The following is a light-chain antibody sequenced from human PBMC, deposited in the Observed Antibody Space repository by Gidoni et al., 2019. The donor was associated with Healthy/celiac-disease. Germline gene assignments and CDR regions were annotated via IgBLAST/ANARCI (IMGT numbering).Light chain of an antibody. CDR1: QSISSY. CDR3: QQRYSTSPLT. V-gene: IGKV1-39*01. Sequence: IQMTQSPSSLSASVGDRVTITCRASQSISSYLNWDQQKPGKAPKLLIYAASSLQSGVPSRFSGSGSGTDFTLTISSLQPEDFATYYCQQRYSTSPLTFGGGTKVEIK. CDR2: AAS. J-gene: IGKJ4*01.